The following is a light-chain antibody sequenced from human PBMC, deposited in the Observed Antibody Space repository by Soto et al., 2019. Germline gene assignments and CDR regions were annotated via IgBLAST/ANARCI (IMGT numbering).Light chain of an antibody. CDR1: SSNIGSNT. CDR2: SNN. V-gene: IGLV1-44*01. J-gene: IGLJ3*02. CDR3: AAWDDSLNGNWV. Sequence: HSVLTQPPSASGTPGQRVTISCSGSSSNIGSNTVNWYQQLPGTAPKLLIYSNNQRPSGVPDRFSGSKSGTSASLAISGLQSEDEADYYCAAWDDSLNGNWVFGGGTKVTVL.